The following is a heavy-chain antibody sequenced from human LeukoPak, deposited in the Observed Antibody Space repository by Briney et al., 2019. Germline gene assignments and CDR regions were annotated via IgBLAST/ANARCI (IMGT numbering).Heavy chain of an antibody. CDR3: ASPRADCSSTSCSDLRFDP. Sequence: ASVKVSCKASGYTFTSYGISWVRQAPGQGLEWMGGIIPIFGTANYAQKFQGRVTITADESTSTAYMELSSLRSEDTAVYYCASPRADCSSTSCSDLRFDPWGQGTLVTVSS. CDR1: GYTFTSYG. V-gene: IGHV1-69*13. CDR2: IIPIFGTA. J-gene: IGHJ5*02. D-gene: IGHD2-2*01.